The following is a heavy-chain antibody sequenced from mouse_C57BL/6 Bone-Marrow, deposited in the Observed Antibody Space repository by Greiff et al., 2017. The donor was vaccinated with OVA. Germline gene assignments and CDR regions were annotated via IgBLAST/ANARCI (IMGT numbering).Heavy chain of an antibody. V-gene: IGHV2-2*01. CDR2: IWSGGST. J-gene: IGHJ3*01. CDR3: ARNGDYVWFAY. CDR1: GFSLTRYG. Sequence: VQLQQSGPGLVQPSQSLSITCTVSGFSLTRYGVHWVRQSPGKGLEWLGVIWSGGSTDSNAAFISRLSISKDNSKSQVFFKMNSLQADDTAIYYCARNGDYVWFAYWGQGTLVTVSA. D-gene: IGHD2-4*01.